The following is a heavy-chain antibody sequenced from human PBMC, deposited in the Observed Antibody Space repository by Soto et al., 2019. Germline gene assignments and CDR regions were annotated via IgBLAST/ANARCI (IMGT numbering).Heavy chain of an antibody. J-gene: IGHJ6*02. V-gene: IGHV2-26*01. D-gene: IGHD5-18*01. CDR1: GFSLSNARMG. CDR3: ARTSPQGLPRSLYYYYCYGMDV. CDR2: IFSNDEK. Sequence: SGPTLVNPTETLTLTCTVSGFSLSNARMGVSWIRQPPGKALEWLAHIFSNDEKSYSTSLKSRLTIYKDTSKSQVVLTMTNVDPVDTATYYCARTSPQGLPRSLYYYYCYGMDVWGQGTTVTVSS.